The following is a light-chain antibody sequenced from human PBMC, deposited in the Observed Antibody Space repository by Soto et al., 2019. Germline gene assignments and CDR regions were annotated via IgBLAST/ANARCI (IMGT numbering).Light chain of an antibody. Sequence: DVVMTQSPLSLPVTLGQPASISCIANQILVHSDGIAYFSWFQQRPGRSPRRLIYKVSNRDSGVPDRFSGSGSGTDFTLKISRVEAEDVGVYYCMQGTHWPWTFGQGTKVDI. CDR3: MQGTHWPWT. V-gene: IGKV2-30*02. CDR1: QILVHSDGIAY. J-gene: IGKJ1*01. CDR2: KVS.